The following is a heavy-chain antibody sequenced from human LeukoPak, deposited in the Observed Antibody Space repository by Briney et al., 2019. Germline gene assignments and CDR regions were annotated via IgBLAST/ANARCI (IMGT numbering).Heavy chain of an antibody. CDR3: ARDSPHSYGGDGAFDI. J-gene: IGHJ3*02. D-gene: IGHD5-18*01. CDR2: IYYSGST. Sequence: SETLSLTCTVSGGSISSYYWSWIRQPPGKGLEWIGYIYYSGSTNYNPSLKSRVTISVHTSKNQFSLKLSSVTAADTAVYYCARDSPHSYGGDGAFDIWGQGTMVTVSS. V-gene: IGHV4-59*01. CDR1: GGSISSYY.